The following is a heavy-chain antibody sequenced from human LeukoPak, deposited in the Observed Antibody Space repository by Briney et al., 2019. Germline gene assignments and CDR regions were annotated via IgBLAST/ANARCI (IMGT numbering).Heavy chain of an antibody. D-gene: IGHD2-15*01. CDR2: IRSKAYGETT. CDR1: GFTSGDYA. V-gene: IGHV3-49*04. J-gene: IGHJ4*02. Sequence: GGSLRLSCTVTGFTSGDYAMSWVRQAPGKGLEWVAFIRSKAYGETTEYAASVKGRFTISRDDSKGIAYLQMNSLKTEDTAVYYCTRDAVAFDHWGQGALVTVSS. CDR3: TRDAVAFDH.